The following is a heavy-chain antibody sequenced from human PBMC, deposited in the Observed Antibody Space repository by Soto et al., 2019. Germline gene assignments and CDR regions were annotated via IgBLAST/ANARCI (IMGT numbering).Heavy chain of an antibody. Sequence: EVQLVESGGGLVQPGGSLRLSCAASGFTFSSYWMHWVRQVPGKGLVWVSRIHFDGSTTHYADSVKGRFTISRDNAKNTLSQQMNSLRAEDTAVYYCARDAYISGYYQFDYWGQGTLVTVSS. D-gene: IGHD6-19*01. CDR2: IHFDGSTT. CDR1: GFTFSSYW. CDR3: ARDAYISGYYQFDY. V-gene: IGHV3-74*01. J-gene: IGHJ4*02.